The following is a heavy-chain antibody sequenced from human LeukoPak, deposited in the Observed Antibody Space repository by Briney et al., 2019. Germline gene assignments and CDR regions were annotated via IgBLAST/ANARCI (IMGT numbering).Heavy chain of an antibody. D-gene: IGHD3-10*01. CDR1: GDSVSGTGAA. Sequence: SQTLSLTCAISGDSVSGTGAAWNWIRQSPSRGLEWLGRTYYRSKWSSDFAVSVKGRITINPDTSKNQFSLQLNSVTPEDTAVYYCARDPYYGSGRTGYYGMDVWGQGTTVTVSS. CDR3: ARDPYYGSGRTGYYGMDV. CDR2: TYYRSKWSS. J-gene: IGHJ6*02. V-gene: IGHV6-1*01.